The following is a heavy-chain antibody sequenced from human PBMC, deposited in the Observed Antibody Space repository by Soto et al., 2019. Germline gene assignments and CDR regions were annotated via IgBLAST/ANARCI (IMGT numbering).Heavy chain of an antibody. CDR1: GGTFGSSA. J-gene: IGHJ5*02. V-gene: IGHV1-69*13. CDR3: AREGQWLARNWFDP. CDR2: IIPIFGTA. Sequence: GASVELCCKASGGTFGSSASSWVRQDHGQGLEWMGGIIPIFGTANYARKFQGRVTITADESTSTAYMELSSLRSEDTAVYYCAREGQWLARNWFDPWGQGTLVTVSS. D-gene: IGHD6-19*01.